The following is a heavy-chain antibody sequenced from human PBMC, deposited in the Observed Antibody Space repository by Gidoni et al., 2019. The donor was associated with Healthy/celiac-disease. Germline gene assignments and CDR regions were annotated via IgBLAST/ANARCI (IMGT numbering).Heavy chain of an antibody. CDR1: VGTIRRSSCY. V-gene: IGHV4-39*01. J-gene: IGHJ4*02. CDR3: ARHSRDGYNYGRNYFDY. Sequence: QLQMQESGPGLVKPSGTLSLTCTVPVGTIRRSSCYWGWVRQPPGRGLEWIGGIYYSGSTYYNPSLKSRVTISVDTSKNQFSLKLSSVTAADTAVYYCARHSRDGYNYGRNYFDYWGQGTLVTVSS. CDR2: IYYSGST. D-gene: IGHD5-12*01.